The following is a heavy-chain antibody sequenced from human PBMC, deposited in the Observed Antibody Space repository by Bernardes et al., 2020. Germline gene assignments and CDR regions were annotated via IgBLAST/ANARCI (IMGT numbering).Heavy chain of an antibody. CDR1: GFTFTSYG. V-gene: IGHV3-23*01. Sequence: GGSLRLSCAASGFTFTSYGMSWVRQAPGKGLEWVSGISGSGAGTYYADSVKGRFTISRDISKNTLYLQMNGLRDEDTAVYYCAKDSDTINALDIWGQGTVVTVAS. CDR3: AKDSDTINALDI. J-gene: IGHJ3*02. D-gene: IGHD5-12*01. CDR2: ISGSGAGT.